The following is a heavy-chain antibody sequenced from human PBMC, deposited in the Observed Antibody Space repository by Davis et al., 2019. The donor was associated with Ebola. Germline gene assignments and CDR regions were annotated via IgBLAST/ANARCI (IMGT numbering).Heavy chain of an antibody. D-gene: IGHD6-19*01. CDR2: ISAYNGNT. V-gene: IGHV1-18*01. Sequence: ASVKVSCKASGYTFTSYGISWVRQAPGQGLEWMGWISAYNGNTNYAQKLQGRVTMTTDTSTSTAYMELRSLRSDDTAVYYCASRPQWLAELYYYYGMDVWGQGTTVTVSS. CDR3: ASRPQWLAELYYYYGMDV. J-gene: IGHJ6*02. CDR1: GYTFTSYG.